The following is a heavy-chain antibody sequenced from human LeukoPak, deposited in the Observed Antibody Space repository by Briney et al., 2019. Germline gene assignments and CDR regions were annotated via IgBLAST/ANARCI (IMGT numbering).Heavy chain of an antibody. CDR3: ARGTHTGSHTDFWSGYYYLFDY. CDR2: ISSTGSFI. J-gene: IGHJ4*02. V-gene: IGHV3-21*01. Sequence: GGSLRLSCAVSGFTFSSYSMNWVRQAPGKGLEWVSSISSTGSFIYYADSVKGRFTISRDNAKNSLYLQMNSLRAEDTAVYYCARGTHTGSHTDFWSGYYYLFDYWGQGTLVTVSS. CDR1: GFTFSSYS. D-gene: IGHD3-3*01.